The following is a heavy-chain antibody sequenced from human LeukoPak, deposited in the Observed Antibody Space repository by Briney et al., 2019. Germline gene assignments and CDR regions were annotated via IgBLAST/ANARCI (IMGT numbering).Heavy chain of an antibody. D-gene: IGHD5-18*01. CDR3: ARARNGYLAS. V-gene: IGHV1-3*01. Sequence: ASVKVSCKASGYTFTSYAMHWVRQAPGQRLEWMGWINAGNGNTKYSQKFQGRVTITADESTSTAYMELSSLRSEDTAVYYCARARNGYLASWGQGTLVTVSS. J-gene: IGHJ4*02. CDR1: GYTFTSYA. CDR2: INAGNGNT.